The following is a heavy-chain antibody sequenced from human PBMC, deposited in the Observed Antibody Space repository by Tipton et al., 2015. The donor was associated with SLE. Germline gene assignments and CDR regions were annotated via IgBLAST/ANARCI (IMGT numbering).Heavy chain of an antibody. V-gene: IGHV4-30-4*01. CDR3: VREIAGDNSRWFDP. CDR2: IYFSGGT. D-gene: IGHD4-17*01. CDR1: GGSINSGDDY. Sequence: TLSLTCTVSGGSINSGDDYWSWIRQHPGKGLEWFGYIYFSGGTYSNQSLKSRVTMSTDTSQNQFSLKMTSVSAADTAVYYCVREIAGDNSRWFDPWGQGILVTVSS. J-gene: IGHJ5*02.